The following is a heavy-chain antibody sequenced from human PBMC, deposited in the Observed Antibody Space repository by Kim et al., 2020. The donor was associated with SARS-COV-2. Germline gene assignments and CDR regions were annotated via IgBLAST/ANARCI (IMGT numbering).Heavy chain of an antibody. D-gene: IGHD4-17*01. J-gene: IGHJ4*02. V-gene: IGHV1-18*01. Sequence: HEKKVQGRVTMTTDTSTNTAYMELWSLRSDDTAMYYCARGAYGDVSFDYWGQGTLVTVSS. CDR3: ARGAYGDVSFDY.